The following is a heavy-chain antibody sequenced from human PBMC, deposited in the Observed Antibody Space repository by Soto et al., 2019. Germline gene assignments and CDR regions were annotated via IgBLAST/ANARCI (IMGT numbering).Heavy chain of an antibody. CDR2: IYWDDDK. CDR3: AHRQRTVVVGAPFAH. Sequence: QITLRESGPTLVQPTQTLTLTCTLSGVSLTTSGVGVGWIRQPPGKALEWLALIYWDDDKRYSPSLKSRLAITRDTSKNQVVLTMTNIAPVDTAIYYCAHRQRTVVVGAPFAHWGQGSLVTVSS. V-gene: IGHV2-5*02. J-gene: IGHJ4*02. D-gene: IGHD2-15*01. CDR1: GVSLTTSGVG.